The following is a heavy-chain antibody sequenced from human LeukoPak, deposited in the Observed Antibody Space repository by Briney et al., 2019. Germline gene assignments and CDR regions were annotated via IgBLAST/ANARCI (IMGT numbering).Heavy chain of an antibody. CDR2: ISGSGTTV. CDR3: ARDRFDYALDY. V-gene: IGHV3-48*03. CDR1: GFMFFSHS. Sequence: GGSLRLSCAASGFMFFSHSMNWVRQAPGKGLEWVSYISGSGTTVYYADSVKGRFTISRDNAKNSVFLQMNSLRADDTAVYYCARDRFDYALDYWGQGALVTVSS. D-gene: IGHD4-17*01. J-gene: IGHJ4*02.